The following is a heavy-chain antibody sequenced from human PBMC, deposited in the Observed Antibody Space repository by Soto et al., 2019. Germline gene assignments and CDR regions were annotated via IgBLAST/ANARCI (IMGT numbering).Heavy chain of an antibody. D-gene: IGHD2-2*01. CDR1: GYTLTELS. CDR2: FDPEDGET. V-gene: IGHV1-24*01. J-gene: IGHJ5*02. Sequence: ASVKVSCKVSGYTLTELSMHWVRQAPGKGLEWMGGFDPEDGETIYAQKFQGRVTMTEDTSTDTAYMELSSLRSEDTAVYYCATSLPLDIVVVPAAIRMTNWFDPWGQGTLVTVSS. CDR3: ATSLPLDIVVVPAAIRMTNWFDP.